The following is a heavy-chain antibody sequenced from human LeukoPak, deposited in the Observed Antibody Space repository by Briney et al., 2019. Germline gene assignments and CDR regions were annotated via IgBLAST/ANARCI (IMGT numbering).Heavy chain of an antibody. CDR3: AGGYCSGGSCRQGFDY. CDR1: GYTFTSYG. J-gene: IGHJ4*02. D-gene: IGHD2-15*01. CDR2: ISAYNGNT. V-gene: IGHV1-18*01. Sequence: ASVKVSCKASGYTFTSYGISWVRQAPGQGLEWMGWISAYNGNTNYAQKLQGRVTMTTDTSTSTAYMELRSLRSDDSAVYYCAGGYCSGGSCRQGFDYWGQGTLATVSS.